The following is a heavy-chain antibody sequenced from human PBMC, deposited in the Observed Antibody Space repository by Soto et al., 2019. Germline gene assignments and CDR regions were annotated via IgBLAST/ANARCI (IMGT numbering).Heavy chain of an antibody. V-gene: IGHV3-74*01. CDR2: INSDGTST. D-gene: IGHD1-26*01. Sequence: GGSLRLSCAASGFTFSSYWTHWVRQPPGKGLVWVARINSDGTSTSYADSVRGRFTISRDNAKNTLYLQMNSLRAEDTAMYYCIRDFGEVGSTAAFDIWGQGTTVTVSS. CDR3: IRDFGEVGSTAAFDI. CDR1: GFTFSSYW. J-gene: IGHJ3*02.